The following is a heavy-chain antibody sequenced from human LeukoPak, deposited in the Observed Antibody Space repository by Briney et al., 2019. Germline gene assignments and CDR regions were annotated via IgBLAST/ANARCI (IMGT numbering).Heavy chain of an antibody. Sequence: KTSETLSLTCTISGGSISTYYWNWIRQPPGKGLEWIGEINHSGTTNYNPSLKNRVTMSVDTSKNQFSLKLNSVTAADTAVYYCARDSALYAGAFDIWGQGTMVTVSS. CDR3: ARDSALYAGAFDI. V-gene: IGHV4-34*01. J-gene: IGHJ3*02. CDR2: INHSGTT. D-gene: IGHD1-26*01. CDR1: GGSISTYY.